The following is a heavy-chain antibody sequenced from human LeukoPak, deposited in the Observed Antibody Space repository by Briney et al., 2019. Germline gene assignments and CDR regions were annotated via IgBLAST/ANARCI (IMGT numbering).Heavy chain of an antibody. CDR3: ATVGYYDSSNYYAYFQH. CDR2: INSDGTDI. CDR1: GFTFSSYW. J-gene: IGHJ1*01. Sequence: PGGSLRLSCAASGFTFSSYWMHWVRQAPGKGLEWVARINSDGTDISYGDSVKGRFTISRDNAKNTLYLQMNSLRVEDTAVYYYATVGYYDSSNYYAYFQHWGQGTLVTVSS. V-gene: IGHV3-74*01. D-gene: IGHD3-22*01.